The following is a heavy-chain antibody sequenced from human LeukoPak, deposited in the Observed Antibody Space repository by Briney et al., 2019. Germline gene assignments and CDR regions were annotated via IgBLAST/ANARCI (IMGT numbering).Heavy chain of an antibody. Sequence: SGPALVKPTQTLTLTCTFSGFSLSTSGMCVSWIRQPPGKALEWLALIDWDDDKYYSTSLKTRLTISKDTSKNQVVLTMTNMDPVDTATYYCARMMGYSYGDSAFDIWGQGTMVTVSS. CDR2: IDWDDDK. V-gene: IGHV2-70*01. J-gene: IGHJ3*02. CDR3: ARMMGYSYGDSAFDI. D-gene: IGHD5-18*01. CDR1: GFSLSTSGMC.